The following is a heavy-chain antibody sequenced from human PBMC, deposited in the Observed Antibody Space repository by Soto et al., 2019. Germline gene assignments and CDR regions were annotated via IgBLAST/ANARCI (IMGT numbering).Heavy chain of an antibody. Sequence: PSETLSLTCAVSSGSISSSNWWSWVRQPPGEGLEWIGEIYHSGSTNYNPSLKSRVTISVDKSKNQFSLKLSSVTAADTAVYYCARAESGVNYYYYYYMDVWGKGTTVTVSS. J-gene: IGHJ6*03. CDR3: ARAESGVNYYYYYYMDV. V-gene: IGHV4-4*02. CDR2: IYHSGST. D-gene: IGHD3-10*01. CDR1: SGSISSSNW.